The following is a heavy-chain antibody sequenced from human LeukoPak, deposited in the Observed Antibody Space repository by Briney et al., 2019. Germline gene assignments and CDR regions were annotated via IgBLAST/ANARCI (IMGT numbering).Heavy chain of an antibody. V-gene: IGHV3-23*01. CDR3: AKGLSGTPRYYFDY. D-gene: IGHD1-26*01. Sequence: GGTLRLSCAASGFTFSSYGMSWVRQAPGKGLEWVSAISGSGGSTYYADSVKGRFTISRDNSKNTLYLQMNSLRAEDTAVYYCAKGLSGTPRYYFDYWGQGTLVTVSS. CDR1: GFTFSSYG. CDR2: ISGSGGST. J-gene: IGHJ4*02.